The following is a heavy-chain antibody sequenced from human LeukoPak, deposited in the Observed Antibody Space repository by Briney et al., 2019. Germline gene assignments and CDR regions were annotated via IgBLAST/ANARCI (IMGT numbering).Heavy chain of an antibody. CDR1: GYTFTSYD. CDR2: MNPNSGNT. J-gene: IGHJ5*02. Sequence: ASVKVSCKASGYTFTSYDINWVRQATGQGLEWMGWMNPNSGNTGYAQKFQGRVTITRNTSISTAYMELSSLNSEDTAVYYCARGHRVDLYDFWSGPSDWFDPWGQGTLVTVSS. CDR3: ARGHRVDLYDFWSGPSDWFDP. D-gene: IGHD3-3*01. V-gene: IGHV1-8*01.